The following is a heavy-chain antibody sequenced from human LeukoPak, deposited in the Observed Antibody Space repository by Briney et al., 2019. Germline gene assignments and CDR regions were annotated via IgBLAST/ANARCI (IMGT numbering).Heavy chain of an antibody. D-gene: IGHD1-20*01. V-gene: IGHV1-69*04. CDR1: GYTFTGYY. J-gene: IGHJ4*02. Sequence: SVKVSCKASGYTFTGYYLYWVRQAPGQGLEWMGRIIPILSVPNYAQRFQGRVTITADKSTSTAYMELSSLRSEDTAVYFCAIVGAVTGTFDYWGQGTLVTVSS. CDR2: IIPILSVP. CDR3: AIVGAVTGTFDY.